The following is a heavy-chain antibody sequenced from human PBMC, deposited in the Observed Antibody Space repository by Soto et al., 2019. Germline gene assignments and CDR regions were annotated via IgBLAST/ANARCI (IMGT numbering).Heavy chain of an antibody. V-gene: IGHV3-33*01. CDR1: GFTFSGYA. Sequence: SLRLSCAASGFTFSGYAMNLVRPAPGKGLEWVGVIWNDGSNKYYADSVKARFTISRDNSKNTLYLQMDSLSAEDTAVYYRARPRYWGGGGYYRNAFAIWGHGTMVTVSS. D-gene: IGHD2-21*01. CDR2: IWNDGSNK. CDR3: ARPRYWGGGGYYRNAFAI. J-gene: IGHJ3*02.